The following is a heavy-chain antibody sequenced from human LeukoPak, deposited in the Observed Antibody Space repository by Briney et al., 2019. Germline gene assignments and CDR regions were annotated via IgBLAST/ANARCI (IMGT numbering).Heavy chain of an antibody. CDR1: GFTFSSYA. J-gene: IGHJ4*02. CDR3: AKEGGLPMLRGVIAPIDY. CDR2: ISGSGGST. Sequence: PGGSLGLSCAASGFTFSSYAMSWVRQAPGKGLEWVSAISGSGGSTYYAESVKGRFTISRDNSKNTLFLQMNSLRAEDTAVYFCAKEGGLPMLRGVIAPIDYWGQGTLVIVSS. V-gene: IGHV3-23*01. D-gene: IGHD3-10*01.